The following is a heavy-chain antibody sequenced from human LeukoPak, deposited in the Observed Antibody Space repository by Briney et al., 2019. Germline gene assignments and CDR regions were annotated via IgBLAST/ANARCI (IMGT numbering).Heavy chain of an antibody. CDR3: ARALPRGYSYGFDY. D-gene: IGHD5-18*01. V-gene: IGHV1-2*02. Sequence: GASVEVSCKASGYTFTGYYMHWVRQAPGQGLEWMGWINPNSGGTNYAQKFQGRVTMTRDTSISTAYMELSRLRSDDTAVYYCARALPRGYSYGFDYWGQGTLVTVSS. CDR1: GYTFTGYY. J-gene: IGHJ4*02. CDR2: INPNSGGT.